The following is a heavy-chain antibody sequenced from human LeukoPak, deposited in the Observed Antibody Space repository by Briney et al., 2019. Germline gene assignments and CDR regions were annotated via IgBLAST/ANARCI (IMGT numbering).Heavy chain of an antibody. CDR1: GYTFTSYY. Sequence: VASVKVSCKASGYTFTSYYMHWVRQAPGQGLEWMGIINPSGGSTSYAQKFQGRVTMTRDTSISTAYMELSRLRSDDTAMYYCARDKLGLGELSLYDQWGQGTLVTVFS. D-gene: IGHD3-16*02. V-gene: IGHV1-46*01. J-gene: IGHJ5*02. CDR3: ARDKLGLGELSLYDQ. CDR2: INPSGGST.